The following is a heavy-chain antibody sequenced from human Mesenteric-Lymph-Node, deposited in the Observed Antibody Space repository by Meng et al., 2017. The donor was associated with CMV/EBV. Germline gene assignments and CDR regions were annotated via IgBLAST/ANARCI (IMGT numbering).Heavy chain of an antibody. J-gene: IGHJ4*02. Sequence: QVQLVQSGAEVKKPGASVRVSCKASGYTFIDYYINWVRQAPGQGLEWMGRINPKTGGRSYAQNFQGRVTMTRDTSINTAYMEVNRLTSDDTAMYYCARDRDTDWYSTFDYWGPGTLVTVSS. CDR2: INPKTGGR. CDR3: ARDRDTDWYSTFDY. V-gene: IGHV1-2*06. D-gene: IGHD3-9*01. CDR1: GYTFIDYY.